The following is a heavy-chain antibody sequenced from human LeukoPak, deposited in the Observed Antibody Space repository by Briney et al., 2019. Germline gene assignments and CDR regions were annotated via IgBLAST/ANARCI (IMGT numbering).Heavy chain of an antibody. CDR2: ISGSGGST. D-gene: IGHD3-9*01. V-gene: IGHV3-23*01. CDR1: GFTFSSYA. CDR3: AAERYFDWLLYGPSDY. J-gene: IGHJ4*02. Sequence: GGSLRLSCAAPGFTFSSYAMSWVRQAPGKGLEWVSAISGSGGSTYYADSVKGRFTISRDNSKNTLYLQMNSLRAEDTAVYYCAAERYFDWLLYGPSDYWGQGTLVTVSS.